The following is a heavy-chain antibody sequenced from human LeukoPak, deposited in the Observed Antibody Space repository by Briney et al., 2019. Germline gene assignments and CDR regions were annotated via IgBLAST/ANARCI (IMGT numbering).Heavy chain of an antibody. Sequence: GGSLRLSCAASGFTFRNYAMSWVRQAPGKGLEWLSAINDAGDFTWYADSVKGRFTISRDNSRNTLSLQMNSLRAEDTTVYYCARGSSGGRPYYFDYWGQGILVGVAS. CDR2: INDAGDFT. CDR3: ARGSSGGRPYYFDY. J-gene: IGHJ4*02. D-gene: IGHD3-10*01. V-gene: IGHV3-23*01. CDR1: GFTFRNYA.